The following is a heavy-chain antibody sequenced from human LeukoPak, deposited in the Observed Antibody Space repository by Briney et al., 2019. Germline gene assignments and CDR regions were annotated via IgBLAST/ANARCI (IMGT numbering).Heavy chain of an antibody. CDR1: GYTISSGYY. Sequence: SETLSLTCTVSGYTISSGYYWGWIRQPPGQGLEWIGSIYQSGSTYYNPSLKSRVTISVDTSKNQFSLKLSSVTAADTAVYYCARELYCSGGSCHSRDAFDIWGQGTMVTVSS. D-gene: IGHD2-15*01. V-gene: IGHV4-38-2*02. J-gene: IGHJ3*02. CDR3: ARELYCSGGSCHSRDAFDI. CDR2: IYQSGST.